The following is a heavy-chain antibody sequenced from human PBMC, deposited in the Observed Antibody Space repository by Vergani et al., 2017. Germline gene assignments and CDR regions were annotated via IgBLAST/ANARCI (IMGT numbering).Heavy chain of an antibody. V-gene: IGHV3-20*01. D-gene: IGHD6-13*01. J-gene: IGHJ4*02. CDR3: AREAGYSSSLDY. CDR2: INWNGGST. Sequence: EVRLLESGGGLVQPGGSLRLSCTASGFTFDDYGMSWVRQAPGKGLEWVSGINWNGGSTGYADSVKGRFTISRDNAKNSLYLQMNSLRAEDTALYHCAREAGYSSSLDYWGQGSLVTVSS. CDR1: GFTFDDYG.